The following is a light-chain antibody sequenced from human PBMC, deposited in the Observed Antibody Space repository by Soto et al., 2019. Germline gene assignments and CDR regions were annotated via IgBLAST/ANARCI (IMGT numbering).Light chain of an antibody. J-gene: IGKJ1*01. CDR2: GAS. CDR1: QSVSNNY. Sequence: EIVLTQSPCTLSRSGLEVGTVGCRASQSVSNNYLAWYQQKPGQAPRLLIYGASNRATGIPDRFSGSGSGTDFTLTSSRQADEDFAVYYCHQHGNSGTFGQGTKVDIK. CDR3: HQHGNSGT. V-gene: IGKV3-20*01.